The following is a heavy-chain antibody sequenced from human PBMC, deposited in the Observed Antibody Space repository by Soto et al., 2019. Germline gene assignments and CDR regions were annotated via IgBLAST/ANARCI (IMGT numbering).Heavy chain of an antibody. Sequence: SETLSLTCTVSGGSVSTSNYYWGCIRQSPGKGLEWIGSVYYRGRSYSKSSVKSRVTISVDTSKNQFSLNLNSVTASDTAVYYCASQRTSVLTQAYFDYWGPGALVTVSS. D-gene: IGHD2-8*01. CDR1: GGSVSTSNYY. J-gene: IGHJ4*02. V-gene: IGHV4-39*01. CDR2: VYYRGRS. CDR3: ASQRTSVLTQAYFDY.